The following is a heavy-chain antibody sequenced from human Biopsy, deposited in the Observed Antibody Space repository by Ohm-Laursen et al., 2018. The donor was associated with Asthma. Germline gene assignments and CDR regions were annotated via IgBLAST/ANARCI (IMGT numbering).Heavy chain of an antibody. Sequence: VSSVKVSCKASGHTFNSAGITWVRQAPGQGLEWVGWISVYNGNTKVAQKLQDRVTMITDTSTSTAYMELRSLRSDDTAVYFCARAVDYSHYYGIDVWGQGTTVTVS. CDR2: ISVYNGNT. CDR3: ARAVDYSHYYGIDV. CDR1: GHTFNSAG. J-gene: IGHJ6*02. V-gene: IGHV1-18*01. D-gene: IGHD4-23*01.